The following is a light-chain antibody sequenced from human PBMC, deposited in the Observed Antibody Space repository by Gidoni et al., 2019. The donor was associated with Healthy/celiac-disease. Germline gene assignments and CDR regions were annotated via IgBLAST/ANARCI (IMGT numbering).Light chain of an antibody. V-gene: IGKV1-5*03. CDR3: QQYNSYSQX. Sequence: DIQMTQSPSTLSASVGDRVTITCRASQSISSWLAWYQQKPGKAPKLLIYKASSLESGVPSRFSGSGSGTEFTLTISSLQPDDFATYYCQQYNSYSQXXXQGTKVEI. CDR2: KAS. J-gene: IGKJ1*01. CDR1: QSISSW.